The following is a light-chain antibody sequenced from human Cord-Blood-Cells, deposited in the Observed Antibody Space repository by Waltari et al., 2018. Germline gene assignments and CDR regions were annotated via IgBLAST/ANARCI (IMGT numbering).Light chain of an antibody. CDR3: QAWDSRTV. CDR2: QDS. Sequence: SYELTQPPSVSVSPGQTASITCSGDKLGDKYACWYQQKPGQSTVLVIYQDSKRPSGIPERFSGSNAGNTATLTISGTQAMDEADYYCQAWDSRTVFGGGTKLTVL. J-gene: IGLJ2*01. V-gene: IGLV3-1*01. CDR1: KLGDKY.